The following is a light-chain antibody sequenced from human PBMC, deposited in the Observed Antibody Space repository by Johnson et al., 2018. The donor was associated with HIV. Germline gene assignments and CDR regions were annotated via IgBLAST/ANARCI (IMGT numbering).Light chain of an antibody. Sequence: QSVLTQPPSVSAAPGQKVTISCSGSSSNIGNNYVSWYQQLPGTAPKLLIYENNKRPSGIPDRFSGSKSGTSATLGITGLQTGDEADYYWGTWDSSLSAGGANYVFGTGTKVTVL. J-gene: IGLJ1*01. CDR2: ENN. CDR3: GTWDSSLSAGGANYV. CDR1: SSNIGNNY. V-gene: IGLV1-51*02.